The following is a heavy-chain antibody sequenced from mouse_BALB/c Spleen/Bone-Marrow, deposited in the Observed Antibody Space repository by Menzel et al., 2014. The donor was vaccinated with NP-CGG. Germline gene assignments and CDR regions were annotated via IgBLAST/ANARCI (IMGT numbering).Heavy chain of an antibody. CDR3: TWFAY. J-gene: IGHJ3*01. Sequence: EVKLEESGEGLVQPGGSMKLSCVASGFTFSNYWMNWVRQSPEKGLEWVAEIRLKSNNYATHYAESVKGRFTISRDDSKSSVYLQMNNLRAEDTGIYYCTWFAYWGQGTLVTVSA. CDR2: IRLKSNNYAT. CDR1: GFTFSNYW. V-gene: IGHV6-6*02.